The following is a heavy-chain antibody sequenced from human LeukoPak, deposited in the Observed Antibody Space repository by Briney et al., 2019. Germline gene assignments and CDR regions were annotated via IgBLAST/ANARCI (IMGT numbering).Heavy chain of an antibody. CDR1: GGSITGYY. CDR2: IYSSGNT. J-gene: IGHJ3*01. V-gene: IGHV4-59*01. D-gene: IGHD6-19*01. CDR3: AREAPAVAADAFDV. Sequence: PSETLSLTCTVSGGSITGYYWSWIRQPPGKGLEWIGFIYSSGNTNYNPSLKSRVTISVDTTKNQLSLRVSSVTAADSAVYYCAREAPAVAADAFDVWGQGTLVTVSS.